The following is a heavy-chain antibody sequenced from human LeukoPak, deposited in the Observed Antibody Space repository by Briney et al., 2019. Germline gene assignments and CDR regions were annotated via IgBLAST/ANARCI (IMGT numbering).Heavy chain of an antibody. V-gene: IGHV3-7*03. D-gene: IGHD1-1*01. Sequence: GGSLGLSCTASGFIFSSYWMSWVRQAPGKGLEWVANIKYDGSEKYYVDSVKGRFTISRDNAKNSLYLQMNSLRAEDTAVYYCAREPPRERWFDTWGQGTLVTVYS. CDR1: GFIFSSYW. J-gene: IGHJ5*02. CDR3: AREPPRERWFDT. CDR2: IKYDGSEK.